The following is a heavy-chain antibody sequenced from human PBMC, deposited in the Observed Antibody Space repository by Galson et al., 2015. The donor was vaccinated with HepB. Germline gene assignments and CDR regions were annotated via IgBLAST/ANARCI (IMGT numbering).Heavy chain of an antibody. CDR2: ISYDGSNK. Sequence: SLRLSCAASGFTFSSYAMHWVRQAPGKGLEWAAVISYDGSNKYYADSVKGRFTISRDNSKNTLYLQMNSLRAEDTAVYYCARGGSSGWFFFDYWGQGTLVTVSS. V-gene: IGHV3-30*04. J-gene: IGHJ4*02. CDR1: GFTFSSYA. D-gene: IGHD6-19*01. CDR3: ARGGSSGWFFFDY.